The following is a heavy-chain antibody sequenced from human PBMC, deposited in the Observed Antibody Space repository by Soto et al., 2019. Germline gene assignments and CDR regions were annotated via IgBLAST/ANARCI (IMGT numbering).Heavy chain of an antibody. CDR2: IIPILGIA. CDR1: GGTFSSYT. V-gene: IGHV1-69*02. D-gene: IGHD6-19*01. J-gene: IGHJ4*02. Sequence: VQLVQSGAEVKKPGSSVKVSCKASGGTFSSYTISWVRQAPGQGLEWMGRIIPILGIANYAQKFQGRVTITADKSTSTAYMELSSLRSEDTAVYYCARAVMPVAGSAEFDYWGQGTLVTVSS. CDR3: ARAVMPVAGSAEFDY.